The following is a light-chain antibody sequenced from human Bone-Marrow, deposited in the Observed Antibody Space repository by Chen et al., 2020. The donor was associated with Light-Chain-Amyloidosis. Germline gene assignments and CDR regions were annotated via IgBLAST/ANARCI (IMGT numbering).Light chain of an antibody. CDR1: SSDVGGYIF. Sequence: QSALTQPASVSGSPGQSITISCSGTSSDVGGYIFVSWYQQHPGEVPKLIIYDVSNRPAGVSNRFSASKSGNTASLTISGLQAEDEADYYCSSYTRSSTWVFGGGTKVTVL. CDR3: SSYTRSSTWV. J-gene: IGLJ3*02. CDR2: DVS. V-gene: IGLV2-14*03.